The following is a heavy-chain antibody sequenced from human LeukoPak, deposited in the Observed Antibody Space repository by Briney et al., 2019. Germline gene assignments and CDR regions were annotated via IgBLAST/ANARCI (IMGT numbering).Heavy chain of an antibody. V-gene: IGHV1-69*13. CDR1: GGTFSCYA. Sequence: SVKVSCKASGGTFSCYAISRVRQAPGQGLEWTGAIIPIFGTANYAQKFQGRVTITSDESTSTAYMELSSLRSEDTAVYYCARGITVVRGVIKGGMDVWGQGTTVTVSS. CDR2: IIPIFGTA. D-gene: IGHD3-10*01. CDR3: ARGITVVRGVIKGGMDV. J-gene: IGHJ6*02.